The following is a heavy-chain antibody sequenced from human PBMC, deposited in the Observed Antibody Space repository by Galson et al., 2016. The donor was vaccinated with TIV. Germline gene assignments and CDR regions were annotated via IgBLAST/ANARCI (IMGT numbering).Heavy chain of an antibody. D-gene: IGHD4-17*01. J-gene: IGHJ4*02. CDR1: GFTFSSYV. CDR3: AKVRLFDGDYRDN. CDR2: ISGSGIST. V-gene: IGHV3-23*01. Sequence: SLRLSCAASGFTFSSYVMTWVRQAPGKGLEWVSSISGSGISTYYAESVKGRFTISRDNSKNTLFLQMNSLRVEDTAVYFCAKVRLFDGDYRDNWGQGTLVTVSS.